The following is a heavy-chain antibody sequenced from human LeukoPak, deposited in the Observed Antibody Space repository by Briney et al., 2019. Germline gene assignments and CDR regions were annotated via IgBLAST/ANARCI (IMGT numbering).Heavy chain of an antibody. CDR1: GGSISSSSYY. V-gene: IGHV4-39*07. Sequence: SETLSLTCTVSGGSISSSSYYWGWIRQPPGKGLEWIGSIYYSGSTYYNPSLKSRVTISVDTSKNQFSLKLSSVTAADTAVYYCARSSRAHVLLWFGDPPPAFDIWGQGTMVTVSS. CDR2: IYYSGST. D-gene: IGHD3-10*01. CDR3: ARSSRAHVLLWFGDPPPAFDI. J-gene: IGHJ3*02.